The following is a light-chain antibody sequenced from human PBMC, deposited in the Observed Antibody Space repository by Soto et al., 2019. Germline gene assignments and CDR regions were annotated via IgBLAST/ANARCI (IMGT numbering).Light chain of an antibody. J-gene: IGKJ4*01. CDR3: QHYSSYPYT. CDR2: KAS. V-gene: IGKV1-5*03. Sequence: DIQMTQSPSTLSGSVGYRVTITCRASQTISSWLAWYQQKPGKAPKLLIYKASTLKSGVPSRFSGSGSGTEFTLTISSLQPDDFATYYCQHYSSYPYTCGKGTKVDIK. CDR1: QTISSW.